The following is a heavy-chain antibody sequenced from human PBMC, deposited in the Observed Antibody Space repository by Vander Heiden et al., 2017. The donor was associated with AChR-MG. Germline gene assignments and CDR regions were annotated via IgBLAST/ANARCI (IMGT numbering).Heavy chain of an antibody. CDR3: AGRRGSCGAYYYGMDV. Sequence: QVQLVQSGAEVKKPGSSVKVSCKASGGTFSSYAICWVRQARRQGVGWRGVIITIGGTANYAQNYEGRVMIAADTSRSTAYMERSRLTDEDTAVYYCAGRRGSCGAYYYGMDVWGQGTTVTVSS. CDR2: IITIGGTA. CDR1: GGTFSSYA. D-gene: IGHD1-26*01. V-gene: IGHV1-69*06. J-gene: IGHJ6*02.